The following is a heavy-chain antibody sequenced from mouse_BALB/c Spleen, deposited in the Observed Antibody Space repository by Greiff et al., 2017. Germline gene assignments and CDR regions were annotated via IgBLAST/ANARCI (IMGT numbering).Heavy chain of an antibody. CDR1: GYTFTSYW. Sequence: QVHVKQSGAELAKPGASVKMSCKASGYTFTSYWMHWVKQRPGQGLEWIGYINPSTGYTEYNQKFKDKATLTADKSSSTAYMQLSSLTSEDSAVYYCARPTLPLRDGAMDYWGQGTSVTVSS. V-gene: IGHV1-7*01. CDR2: INPSTGYT. D-gene: IGHD1-1*01. CDR3: ARPTLPLRDGAMDY. J-gene: IGHJ4*01.